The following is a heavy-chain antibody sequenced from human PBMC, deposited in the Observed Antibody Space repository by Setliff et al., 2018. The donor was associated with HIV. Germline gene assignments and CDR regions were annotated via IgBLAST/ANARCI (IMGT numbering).Heavy chain of an antibody. CDR2: IQHTGSP. V-gene: IGHV4-38-2*02. CDR3: ARAMRGVVVTNMYYYYGMDV. CDR1: GYSITSGYY. D-gene: IGHD2-21*02. J-gene: IGHJ6*02. Sequence: PSGTLSLTCTVSGYSITSGYYGGWIRQPPGKGLEWIGSIQHTGSPYYNPSLKSRVTISVDTSKNQFSLKLRSVTAADTAVYYCARAMRGVVVTNMYYYYGMDVWGQGTTVTVSS.